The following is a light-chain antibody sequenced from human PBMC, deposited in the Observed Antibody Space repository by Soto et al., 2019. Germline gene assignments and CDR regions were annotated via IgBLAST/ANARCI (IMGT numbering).Light chain of an antibody. CDR2: KVS. J-gene: IGKJ2*01. CDR3: MPGRQWPST. V-gene: IGKV2-30*01. Sequence: DIVMTQSPFSLPVTLGQPASISCRSSQSLVDSDGNTFLNWFQQRPGQSPRRLIHKVSDRDSGVPDRFNGSGSGTDFTLRISRVEAEDVVVYYCMPGRQWPSTFGQGTQLASK. CDR1: QSLVDSDGNTF.